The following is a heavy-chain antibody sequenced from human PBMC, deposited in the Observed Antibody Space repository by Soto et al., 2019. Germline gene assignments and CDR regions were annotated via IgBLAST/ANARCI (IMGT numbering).Heavy chain of an antibody. V-gene: IGHV3-74*01. D-gene: IGHD4-4*01. J-gene: IGHJ4*02. Sequence: GGSLRLSCAASGFTCSSYWMHWVRQVPGKGLVWVSRIGSNGRSTNYADSVKGRFTISRDNAKNTLFLQMNSLRAEDTAVYYCARDVSNSVDYWGQGTLVTVSS. CDR1: GFTCSSYW. CDR2: IGSNGRST. CDR3: ARDVSNSVDY.